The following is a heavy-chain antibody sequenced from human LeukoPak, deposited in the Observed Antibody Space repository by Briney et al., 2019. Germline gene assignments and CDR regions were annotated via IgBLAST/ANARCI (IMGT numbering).Heavy chain of an antibody. CDR2: ISGSGRST. CDR3: VKGPYGSGSYYLFDY. V-gene: IGHV3-23*01. J-gene: IGHJ4*02. CDR1: GFAFSNYA. Sequence: GGSLRLSWAASGFAFSNYAMSWVRQPPGKGLDWVSRISGSGRSTYYADSLKGRFTVSRDNSKNTLYLQMSSLRAEDTAVYYCVKGPYGSGSYYLFDYWGQGTLVTVSS. D-gene: IGHD3-10*01.